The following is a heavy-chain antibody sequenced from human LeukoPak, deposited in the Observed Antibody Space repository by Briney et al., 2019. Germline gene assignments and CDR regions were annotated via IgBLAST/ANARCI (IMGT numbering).Heavy chain of an antibody. CDR2: ISGYNGNT. V-gene: IGHV1-18*01. CDR3: ARIVVVPAAINYYYYYYMDV. D-gene: IGHD2-2*02. Sequence: ASVKVSCKASGYTFTSYGISWVRQAPGQGLEWMGWISGYNGNTNYAQKLQGRVTMTTDTSTSTAYMELRSLRSDDTAVYYCARIVVVPAAINYYYYYYMDVWGKGTTVTVSS. CDR1: GYTFTSYG. J-gene: IGHJ6*03.